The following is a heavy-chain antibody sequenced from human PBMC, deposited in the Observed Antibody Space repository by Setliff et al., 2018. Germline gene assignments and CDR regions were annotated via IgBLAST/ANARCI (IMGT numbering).Heavy chain of an antibody. D-gene: IGHD2-2*01. CDR2: IYIGGSA. V-gene: IGHV4-4*07. Sequence: PSETLSLTCTVSGGSISSYYWSWIRQPAGKGLEWIGHIYIGGSANYNPSLKSRVTMSIDTSKNQFSLKLSSVTAADTAVYYCARGRYCSSTSCYGGWFDPWGQGTLVTVSS. CDR3: ARGRYCSSTSCYGGWFDP. J-gene: IGHJ5*02. CDR1: GGSISSYY.